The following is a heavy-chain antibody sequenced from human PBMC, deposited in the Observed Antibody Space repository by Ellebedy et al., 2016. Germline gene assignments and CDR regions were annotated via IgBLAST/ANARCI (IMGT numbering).Heavy chain of an antibody. V-gene: IGHV3-7*01. J-gene: IGHJ4*02. CDR2: IKQDGSEK. Sequence: GESLKISCAVSGFTFSSYWMSWVRQAPGKGLEWVANIKQDGSEKYYVDSVKGRFTISRDNAKNSLYLQMNSLRAEDTAVYYCARSGSSGWLPFDYWGQGTLVTVSS. CDR3: ARSGSSGWLPFDY. D-gene: IGHD6-19*01. CDR1: GFTFSSYW.